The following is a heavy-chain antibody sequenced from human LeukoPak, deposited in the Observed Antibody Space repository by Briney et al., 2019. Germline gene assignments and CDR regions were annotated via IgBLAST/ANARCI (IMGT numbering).Heavy chain of an antibody. CDR3: AREIGDYVWGSYRSFDY. V-gene: IGHV4-30-4*07. D-gene: IGHD3-16*01. Sequence: SETLSLTCAVSGGSISSGGYSWSWIRQPPGKGLEWIGYIYYSGSTYYNPSLKSRVTISVDTSKNQFSLKLSSVTAADTAVYYCAREIGDYVWGSYRSFDYWGQGTLVTVSS. J-gene: IGHJ4*02. CDR2: IYYSGST. CDR1: GGSISSGGYS.